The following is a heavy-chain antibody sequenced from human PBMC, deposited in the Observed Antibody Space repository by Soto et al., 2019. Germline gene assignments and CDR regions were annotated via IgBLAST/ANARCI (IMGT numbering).Heavy chain of an antibody. D-gene: IGHD3-10*01. CDR2: ISGGGYST. Sequence: GGSLRLSCSASGLTFSSYAMTWVRQAPGKGLEWVSGISGGGYSTDYADSVKGRFTISRDNSKNTLYLQMNSLRVEGTAVYYCAIYMVSSTASDAFDIWGQGTMVTVSS. CDR1: GLTFSSYA. J-gene: IGHJ3*02. CDR3: AIYMVSSTASDAFDI. V-gene: IGHV3-23*01.